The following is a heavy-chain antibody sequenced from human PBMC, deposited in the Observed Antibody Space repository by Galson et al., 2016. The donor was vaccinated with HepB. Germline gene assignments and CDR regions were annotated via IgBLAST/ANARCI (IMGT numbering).Heavy chain of an antibody. J-gene: IGHJ4*02. V-gene: IGHV3-23*01. Sequence: SLRLSCAASGFTFSSYIMSWVRQAPGKRLEWVAAISGSGYDTYYTDPAKGRFTISKDKSKNTVYLHTNNLRAEDTAIYYCAKLMGDWGDRSTGFVDYWGQGTLVTVSS. CDR1: GFTFSSYI. D-gene: IGHD3-16*01. CDR3: AKLMGDWGDRSTGFVDY. CDR2: ISGSGYDT.